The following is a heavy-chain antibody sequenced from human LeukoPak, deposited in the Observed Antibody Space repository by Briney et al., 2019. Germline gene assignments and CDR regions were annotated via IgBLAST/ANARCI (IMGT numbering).Heavy chain of an antibody. D-gene: IGHD2/OR15-2a*01. CDR2: MFYAEST. CDR1: GVSVSDGNYY. CDR3: ASTSNTWLGLPYFDS. V-gene: IGHV4-61*01. J-gene: IGHJ4*02. Sequence: SETLSLTCTVSGVSVSDGNYYWSWIRQPPGKGLEWIGYMFYAESTKYNPSLNSRVTISVDRSKNQVSLNLTSVTAAATAVYYCASTSNTWLGLPYFDSWGQGTLVTVSA.